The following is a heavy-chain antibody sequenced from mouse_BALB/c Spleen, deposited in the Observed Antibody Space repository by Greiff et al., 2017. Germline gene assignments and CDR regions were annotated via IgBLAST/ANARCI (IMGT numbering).Heavy chain of an antibody. CDR1: GFTFSSYA. D-gene: IGHD2-3*01. Sequence: EVMLVESGGGLVKPGGSLKLSCAASGFTFSSYAMSWVRQTPEKRLEWVATISSGGSYTYYPDSVKGRFTISRDNAKNTLYLQMSSLRSEDTAMYYCARHHDGYYNAMDYWGQGTSVTVSS. CDR3: ARHHDGYYNAMDY. J-gene: IGHJ4*01. V-gene: IGHV5-9-3*01. CDR2: ISSGGSYT.